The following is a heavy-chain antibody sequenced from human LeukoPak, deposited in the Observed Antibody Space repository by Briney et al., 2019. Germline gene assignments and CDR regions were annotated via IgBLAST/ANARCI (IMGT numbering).Heavy chain of an antibody. D-gene: IGHD3-10*01. Sequence: SETLSLTCTVSGGSISSYYWSWIRQPPRKGLEWIGYIFYSGTTNYNPSLKSRITISLDTSKNQFSLKLSSMTAADTAVYYCARAKLWETFDYWGQGTLVTVSS. V-gene: IGHV4-59*01. CDR2: IFYSGTT. J-gene: IGHJ4*02. CDR3: ARAKLWETFDY. CDR1: GGSISSYY.